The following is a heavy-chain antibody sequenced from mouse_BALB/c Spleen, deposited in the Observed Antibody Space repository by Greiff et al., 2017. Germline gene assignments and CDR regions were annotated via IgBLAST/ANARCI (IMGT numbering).Heavy chain of an antibody. V-gene: IGHV2-2*02. Sequence: QVQLKQSGPGLVQPSQSLSITCTVSGFSLTSYGVHWVRQSPGKGLEWLGVIWSGGSTDYNAAFISRLSISKDNSKSQVFFKMNSLQANDTAIYYCARNSHYYGMFAYWGQGTLVTVSA. CDR2: IWSGGST. CDR1: GFSLTSYG. CDR3: ARNSHYYGMFAY. D-gene: IGHD1-1*01. J-gene: IGHJ3*01.